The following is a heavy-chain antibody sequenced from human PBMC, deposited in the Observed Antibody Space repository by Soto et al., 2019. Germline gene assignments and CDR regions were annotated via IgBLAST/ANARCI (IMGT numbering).Heavy chain of an antibody. CDR2: IKQDGSEK. Sequence: PGGSLRLSCAASGFSFSRYLMTWVRQGRGKGLEWVADIKQDGSEKYYVDSVKGRFTISRDNAKNSMYLQINNLRGEDTAVYYCARSRRGLDIWGQGAMVTVSS. CDR3: ARSRRGLDI. D-gene: IGHD3-10*01. CDR1: GFSFSRYL. J-gene: IGHJ3*02. V-gene: IGHV3-7*01.